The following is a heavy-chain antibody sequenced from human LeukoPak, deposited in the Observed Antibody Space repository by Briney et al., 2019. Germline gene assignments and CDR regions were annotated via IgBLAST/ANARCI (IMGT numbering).Heavy chain of an antibody. D-gene: IGHD4-23*01. CDR2: IYYSGST. J-gene: IGHJ4*02. CDR3: ARRSISGNSWDYFDY. V-gene: IGHV4-59*08. CDR1: GGSTSSYY. Sequence: SETLSLTCTVSGGSTSSYYWSWIRQPPGKGLEWIGYIYYSGSTNYNPSLKSRVTISLDTSKNQFSLKLSSVTAADTAVYYCARRSISGNSWDYFDYWGQGTLVTVSS.